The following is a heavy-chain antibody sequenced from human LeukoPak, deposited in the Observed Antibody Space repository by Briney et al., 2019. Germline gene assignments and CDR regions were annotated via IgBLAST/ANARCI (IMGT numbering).Heavy chain of an antibody. D-gene: IGHD3-22*01. V-gene: IGHV4-59*01. CDR2: IYYSGST. CDR1: GGSISSYY. CDR3: ARANYDSSGYYYVPRAYFDY. J-gene: IGHJ4*02. Sequence: PSETLSLTCTVSGGSISSYYWSWIRQPPGKGLEWIVYIYYSGSTNYNPSLKSRVAISVDTSKNQFSLKLSSVTAADTAVYYCARANYDSSGYYYVPRAYFDYWGQGTLVTVSS.